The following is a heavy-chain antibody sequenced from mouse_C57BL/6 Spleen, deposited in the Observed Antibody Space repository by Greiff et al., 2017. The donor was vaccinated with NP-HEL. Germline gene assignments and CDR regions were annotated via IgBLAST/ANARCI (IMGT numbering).Heavy chain of an antibody. D-gene: IGHD2-1*01. CDR3: ARGDYGNSAWFAY. V-gene: IGHV1-69*01. Sequence: QVQLQQPGAELVMPGASVKLSCKASGYTFTSYWMHWVKQRPGQGLEWIGEINPSDSYTNYNQKFKGKSTLTVDNASSTAYMQLSSLTSEYSAVYYCARGDYGNSAWFAYWGQGTLVTVSA. J-gene: IGHJ3*01. CDR2: INPSDSYT. CDR1: GYTFTSYW.